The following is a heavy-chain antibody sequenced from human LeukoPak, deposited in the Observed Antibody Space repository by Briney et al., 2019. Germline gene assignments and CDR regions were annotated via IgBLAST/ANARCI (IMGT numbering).Heavy chain of an antibody. CDR3: AREGSSWSRFDY. V-gene: IGHV3-21*01. J-gene: IGHJ4*02. Sequence: GGSLRLSCAASGFTFSSYSMNWVRQAPGKGLEWVSSISSSSSYIYYADSVKGRFTISRDNAKNSLYLQMNSLRAEDTAVYYCAREGSSWSRFDYWGQGTLVTVSS. CDR1: GFTFSSYS. CDR2: ISSSSSYI. D-gene: IGHD6-13*01.